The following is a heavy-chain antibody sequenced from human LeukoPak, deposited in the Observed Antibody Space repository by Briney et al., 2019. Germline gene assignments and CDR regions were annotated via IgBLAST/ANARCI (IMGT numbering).Heavy chain of an antibody. J-gene: IGHJ5*02. Sequence: KASETLSLTCTVSGGSISSYYWGWIRQPPGKGLEWIGSIYYSGSTYYNPSLKSRVTISVDTFKNQFSLKLSSVTAADTAVYYCAREGHAIFGVAPKFNWFDPWGQGTLVTVSS. V-gene: IGHV4-39*07. CDR3: AREGHAIFGVAPKFNWFDP. D-gene: IGHD3-3*01. CDR2: IYYSGST. CDR1: GGSISSYY.